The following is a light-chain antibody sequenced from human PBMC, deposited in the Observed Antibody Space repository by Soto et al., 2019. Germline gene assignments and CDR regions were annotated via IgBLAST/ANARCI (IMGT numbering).Light chain of an antibody. Sequence: DIQMTQSPSTLSASVGDRVTITCLSSQSIDTWLAWYQQKPGEVPKVLIYKVSNLQRGVPSRFSGSGSGTEFTLTISGLQPDDFATYYCQHYKVFPWPFGQGTKVEI. CDR1: QSIDTW. V-gene: IGKV1-5*03. J-gene: IGKJ1*01. CDR3: QHYKVFPWP. CDR2: KVS.